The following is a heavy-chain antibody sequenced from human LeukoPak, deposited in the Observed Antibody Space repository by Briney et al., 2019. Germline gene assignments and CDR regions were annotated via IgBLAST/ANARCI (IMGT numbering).Heavy chain of an antibody. D-gene: IGHD6-19*01. CDR2: IYYSGST. CDR3: AREVAVAGNPTDNWFDP. Sequence: PSETLSLTCTVSGGSISSYYWSWIRQPPGKGLEWIGYIYYSGSTNYNPSLKSRVTISVDTSKNQFSLKLSSVTAADTAVYYCAREVAVAGNPTDNWFDPWGQGTLVTVSS. V-gene: IGHV4-59*12. J-gene: IGHJ5*02. CDR1: GGSISSYY.